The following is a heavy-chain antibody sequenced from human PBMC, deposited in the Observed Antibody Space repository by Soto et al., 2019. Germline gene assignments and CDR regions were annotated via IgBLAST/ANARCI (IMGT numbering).Heavy chain of an antibody. D-gene: IGHD3-3*01. CDR3: ARLGDAFNPYYFDS. CDR1: RYSFTSYL. Sequence: PGESLKISCKASRYSFTSYLIGWVRQKPGKGLEWMGRIYPGASETRYSPSFQGQVTISADKSINTAYLQWSSLKASDTANYYCARLGDAFNPYYFDSWGQGTLVTVSS. CDR2: IYPGASET. V-gene: IGHV5-51*01. J-gene: IGHJ4*02.